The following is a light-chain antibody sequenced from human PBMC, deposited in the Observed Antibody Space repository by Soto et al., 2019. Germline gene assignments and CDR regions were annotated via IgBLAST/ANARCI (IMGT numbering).Light chain of an antibody. Sequence: EIVMTQSPATLSVSPGESATLSCRASQSVSSNLAWYQQRPGQALRLLIYETSTRAPGIPARFSGSGSGTEFTLTVSSLQSEDFAVYYCQQYTNWPPMYTFGQGTKAEIK. V-gene: IGKV3-15*01. CDR1: QSVSSN. CDR2: ETS. J-gene: IGKJ2*01. CDR3: QQYTNWPPMYT.